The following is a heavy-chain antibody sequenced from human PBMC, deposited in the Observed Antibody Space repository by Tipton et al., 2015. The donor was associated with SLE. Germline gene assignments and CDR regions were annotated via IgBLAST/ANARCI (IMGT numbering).Heavy chain of an antibody. CDR1: GSISRAY. Sequence: TLSLTCTVSGSISRAYWSWIRQSPGEGLEWLGSLYHSGSTLYNPSLQSRITITGDTAKNQFSLKLTSVTAADTAMYYCARGTGIERNYFYYYYMDVWGKGTTVTVSS. V-gene: IGHV4-38-2*02. CDR3: ARGTGIERNYFYYYYMDV. D-gene: IGHD3-10*01. J-gene: IGHJ6*03. CDR2: LYHSGST.